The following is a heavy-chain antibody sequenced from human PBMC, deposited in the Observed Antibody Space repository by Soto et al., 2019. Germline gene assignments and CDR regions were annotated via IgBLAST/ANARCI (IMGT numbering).Heavy chain of an antibody. V-gene: IGHV1-2*02. CDR2: INPKTGDT. CDR3: ARVPGHKNSRGDY. CDR1: GYTFTHYY. D-gene: IGHD1-7*01. J-gene: IGHJ4*02. Sequence: QVQLVQSGAEVKKPGASVSVSCKASGYTFTHYYIHWVRRAPGQGLEWMGLINPKTGDTNYAQKFRDRVSMTRDTSTNTASMGLSSLRSDDTAVYYCARVPGHKNSRGDYGGQGTPVTVSA.